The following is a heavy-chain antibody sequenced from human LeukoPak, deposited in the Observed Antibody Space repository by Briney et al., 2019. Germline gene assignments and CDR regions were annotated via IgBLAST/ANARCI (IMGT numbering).Heavy chain of an antibody. J-gene: IGHJ3*02. Sequence: SETLSLTCTVSGGSISSYYWSWIRQPPGKGLEWIGYIYYSGSTNYNPSLKSRVTISVDTSKNQFSLKLSSVTAADTAVYYFVGSLGAFDIWGQGTMVTVSS. D-gene: IGHD6-6*01. CDR2: IYYSGST. CDR1: GGSISSYY. V-gene: IGHV4-59*12. CDR3: VGSLGAFDI.